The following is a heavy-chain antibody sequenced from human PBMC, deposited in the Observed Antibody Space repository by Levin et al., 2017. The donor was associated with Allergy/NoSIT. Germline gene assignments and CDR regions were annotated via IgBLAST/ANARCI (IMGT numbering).Heavy chain of an antibody. Sequence: GGSLRLSCAASGFTFSSYAIHWVRQAPGKGLEWVSVISYDDRNKFYADFVKGRFTISRDNSKNTLYLQMNSLTAEDTAMYYCARVGVATATRGGYLDYWGQGTLVTVSS. V-gene: IGHV3-30*04. D-gene: IGHD2-15*01. CDR3: ARVGVATATRGGYLDY. CDR1: GFTFSSYA. CDR2: ISYDDRNK. J-gene: IGHJ4*02.